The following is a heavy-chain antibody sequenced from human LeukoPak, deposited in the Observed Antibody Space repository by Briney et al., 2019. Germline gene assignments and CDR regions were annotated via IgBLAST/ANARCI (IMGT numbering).Heavy chain of an antibody. CDR3: AKDADYGDYVGTFDI. CDR2: ISYDGSNK. J-gene: IGHJ3*02. Sequence: GGSLRLSCAASGFTFSSYGMHWVRQAPGKGLEWVAVISYDGSNKYYADSVKGRFTISRDNSKNTLCLQMNSLRAEDTAVYYCAKDADYGDYVGTFDIWGQGTMVTVSS. D-gene: IGHD4-17*01. V-gene: IGHV3-30*18. CDR1: GFTFSSYG.